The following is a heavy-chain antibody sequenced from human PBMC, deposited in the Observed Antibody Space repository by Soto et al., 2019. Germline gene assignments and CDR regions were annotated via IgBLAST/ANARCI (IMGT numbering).Heavy chain of an antibody. D-gene: IGHD2-2*01. CDR2: ISYDGSNK. V-gene: IGHV3-30-3*01. CDR1: GFTFSSYA. J-gene: IGHJ5*02. Sequence: QVQLVESGGGVVQPGRSLRLSCAASGFTFSSYAMHWVRQAPGKGLEWVAVISYDGSNKYYADSVKGRFTISRDNSKNTLDLQMNSLRAEETAVYYCARDKVPAAIMSWFDPWGQGTLVTVSS. CDR3: ARDKVPAAIMSWFDP.